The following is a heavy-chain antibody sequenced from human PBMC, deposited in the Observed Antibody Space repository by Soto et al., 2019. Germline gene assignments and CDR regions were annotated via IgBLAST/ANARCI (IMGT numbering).Heavy chain of an antibody. J-gene: IGHJ4*02. CDR2: ISYDGSNR. D-gene: IGHD3-22*01. Sequence: QVQLVESGGGVVQPGRSLRLSCAASGFTFSSYGMHWVRQAPGKGLEWVAHISYDGSNRHYTDSVKGRFTISRDSSKNTLYLQMDSLSGEDAAVYYCAKDTYSHDTSGYYIFDSWGQGTLVTVSS. V-gene: IGHV3-30*18. CDR1: GFTFSSYG. CDR3: AKDTYSHDTSGYYIFDS.